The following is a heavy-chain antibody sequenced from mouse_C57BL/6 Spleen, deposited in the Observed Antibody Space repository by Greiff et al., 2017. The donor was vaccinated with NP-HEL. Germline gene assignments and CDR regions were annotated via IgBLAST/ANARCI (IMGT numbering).Heavy chain of an antibody. Sequence: VKLQQSGPELVKPGASVKISCKASGYAFSSSWMNWVKQRPGKGLEWIGRIYPGDGDTNYNGKFKGKATLTADKSSSTAYMQLSSLTSEDSAVYFCARSLMVTRAMDYWGQGTSVTVSS. D-gene: IGHD2-3*01. V-gene: IGHV1-82*01. J-gene: IGHJ4*01. CDR1: GYAFSSSW. CDR3: ARSLMVTRAMDY. CDR2: IYPGDGDT.